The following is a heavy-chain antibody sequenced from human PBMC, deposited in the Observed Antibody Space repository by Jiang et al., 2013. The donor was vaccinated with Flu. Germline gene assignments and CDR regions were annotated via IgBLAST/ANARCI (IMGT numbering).Heavy chain of an antibody. Sequence: TLSLTCTVSGASISSRSYSWVWIRQPPGKGLEWIGSLYYTGSTSYNPSLKSRVTISIDTSKNQFSLKLSSVTAADTAVYYCARDGSGSYYNSYYYYYGMDVWGQGTTVTVSS. D-gene: IGHD3-10*01. CDR1: GASISSRSYS. CDR3: ARDGSGSYYNSYYYYYGMDV. V-gene: IGHV4-39*07. J-gene: IGHJ6*02. CDR2: LYYTGST.